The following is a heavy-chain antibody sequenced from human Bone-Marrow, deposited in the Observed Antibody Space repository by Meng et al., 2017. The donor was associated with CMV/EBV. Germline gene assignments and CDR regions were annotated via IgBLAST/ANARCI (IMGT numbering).Heavy chain of an antibody. CDR3: ARDRWSITMVRGVITDPYFDY. CDR2: IKQDGSEK. D-gene: IGHD3-10*01. Sequence: GGSLRLSCAASGFTFSSYWMSWVRQAPGKGLEWVANIKQDGSEKYYVDSVKGRFTISRDNAKNSLYLQMNSLRAEDTAVYYCARDRWSITMVRGVITDPYFDYWGQGTLVTVSS. CDR1: GFTFSSYW. J-gene: IGHJ4*02. V-gene: IGHV3-7*01.